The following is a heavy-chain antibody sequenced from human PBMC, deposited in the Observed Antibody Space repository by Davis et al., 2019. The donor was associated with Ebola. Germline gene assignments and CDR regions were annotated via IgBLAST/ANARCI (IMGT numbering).Heavy chain of an antibody. CDR3: AKTSNVGYYYGMDV. CDR2: IYPGDSDT. V-gene: IGHV5-51*01. D-gene: IGHD1-26*01. CDR1: GYSFISYW. J-gene: IGHJ6*02. Sequence: KVSCKGSGYSFISYWIGWVRQMPGKGLEWMGIIYPGDSDTRYSPSFQGQVTTSADKSISTAYLQWSSLKASDSAMYYCAKTSNVGYYYGMDVWGQGTTVTVSS.